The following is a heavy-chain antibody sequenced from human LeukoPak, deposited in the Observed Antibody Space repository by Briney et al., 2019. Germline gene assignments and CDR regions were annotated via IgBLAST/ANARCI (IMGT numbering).Heavy chain of an antibody. D-gene: IGHD3-22*01. CDR2: ISSSSSYI. J-gene: IGHJ6*02. CDR1: GFTFSSYS. CDR3: ARAVVTYYYYYYGMDV. V-gene: IGHV3-21*01. Sequence: TGGSLRLSCAASGFTFSSYSMNWVRQAPGKGLEWVSSISSSSSYIYYADSVKGRFTISRDNAKNSLYLQMNSLRAEDTAVYYCARAVVTYYYYYYGMDVWGQGTTVTVSS.